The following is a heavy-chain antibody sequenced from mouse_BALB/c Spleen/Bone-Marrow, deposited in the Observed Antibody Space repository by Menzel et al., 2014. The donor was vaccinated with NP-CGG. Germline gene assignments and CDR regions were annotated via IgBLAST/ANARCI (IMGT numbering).Heavy chain of an antibody. V-gene: IGHV1-82*01. CDR2: IYPGDGDT. D-gene: IGHD2-3*01. J-gene: IGHJ4*01. Sequence: VQLQQSGPELVKPGASVKISCKASGYAFSSSWMNWVKQRPGQGLEWIGRIYPGDGDTKYNGKFKGKATLTADKSSSTAYMQLSSLTSVDSAVYFCARSDGYRDMDYWGQGISVTVSS. CDR3: ARSDGYRDMDY. CDR1: GYAFSSSW.